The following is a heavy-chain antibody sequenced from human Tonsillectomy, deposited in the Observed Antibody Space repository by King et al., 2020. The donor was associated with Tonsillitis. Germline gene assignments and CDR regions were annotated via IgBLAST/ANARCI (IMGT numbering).Heavy chain of an antibody. D-gene: IGHD5-24*01. CDR1: GGSISSYY. CDR3: ARDLQTHYYYYMDV. J-gene: IGHJ6*03. V-gene: IGHV4-59*01. CDR2: IYYSGST. Sequence: QLQESGPGLVKPSETLSLTCTVSGGSISSYYWSWLRQPPGKRLEWIGYIYYSGSTNHNPSLKSRVTISVDTSKNQFSLKLSSVTAADTAVYYCARDLQTHYYYYMDVWGKGTTVTVSS.